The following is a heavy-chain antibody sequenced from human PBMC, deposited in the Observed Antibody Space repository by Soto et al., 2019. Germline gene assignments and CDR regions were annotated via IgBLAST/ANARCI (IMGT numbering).Heavy chain of an antibody. CDR3: AMRFVVSAGTHEY. Sequence: QVQLQESGPGLAKPSETLSLTCTVSGVSVTNGSYYCSWVRQPPGKGLEWRGDIYYSGNTNYNPPLKSRGTISKDTSKNQVSLKLSSVTAADTAVYYCAMRFVVSAGTHEYWGKGTLVTVSS. V-gene: IGHV4-61*01. CDR2: IYYSGNT. D-gene: IGHD2-15*01. CDR1: GVSVTNGSYY. J-gene: IGHJ4*02.